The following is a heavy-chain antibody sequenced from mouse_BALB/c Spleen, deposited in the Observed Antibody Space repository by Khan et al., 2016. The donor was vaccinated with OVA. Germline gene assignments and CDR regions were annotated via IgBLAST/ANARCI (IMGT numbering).Heavy chain of an antibody. D-gene: IGHD2-1*01. CDR3: TRNGFGNYASGDY. CDR2: IYPGNSDT. CDR1: GYTFTSYW. V-gene: IGHV1-5*01. J-gene: IGHJ2*01. Sequence: VQLQQSGTVLARPGASVKMSCKASGYTFTSYWMHWVKQRPGQGLEWIGAIYPGNSDTNYNQKFKGKAKLTAVTSTSTAYMELNSLTNEDSAVYYCTRNGFGNYASGDYWGQGTTLTFSS.